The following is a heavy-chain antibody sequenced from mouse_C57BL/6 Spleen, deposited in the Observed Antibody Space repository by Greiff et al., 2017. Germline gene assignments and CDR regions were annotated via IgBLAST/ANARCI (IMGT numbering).Heavy chain of an antibody. CDR3: ARPHYYGSSSYYFDY. V-gene: IGHV1-55*01. CDR1: GYTFTSYW. CDR2: IYPGSGST. D-gene: IGHD1-1*01. J-gene: IGHJ2*01. Sequence: VQLKQPGAELVKPGASVKMSCKASGYTFTSYWITWVKQRPGQGLEWIGDIYPGSGSTNYNEKFKSKATLTVDTSSSTAYMQLSSLTSEDSAVYYCARPHYYGSSSYYFDYWGQGTTLTVSS.